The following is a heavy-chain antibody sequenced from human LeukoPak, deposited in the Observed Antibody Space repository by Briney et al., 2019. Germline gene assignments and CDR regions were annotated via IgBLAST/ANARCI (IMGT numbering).Heavy chain of an antibody. CDR1: GFTFGDYS. Sequence: GGSLRLSCTASGFTFGDYSMTWFRQAPGKGLEWVSFIRNKASGGTTEHAASVRGRFTTSRDDSKSIAYLQMNSLKTEDKALYYCTRDRIMTDFWGQGTLVTVSS. CDR2: IRNKASGGTT. V-gene: IGHV3-49*03. J-gene: IGHJ4*02. D-gene: IGHD2-15*01. CDR3: TRDRIMTDF.